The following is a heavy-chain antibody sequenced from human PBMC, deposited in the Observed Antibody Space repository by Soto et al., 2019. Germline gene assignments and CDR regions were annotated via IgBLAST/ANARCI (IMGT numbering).Heavy chain of an antibody. V-gene: IGHV3-30*18. CDR2: ISYDGSNK. D-gene: IGHD6-13*01. J-gene: IGHJ6*02. CDR1: GFTFSSYG. Sequence: PGGSLRLSCAASGFTFSSYGMHCVRQAPGKGLEWVAVISYDGSNKYYADSVKGRFTISRDNSKNTLYLQMNSLRAEDTAVYYCAKDMMFIAAAGKPYYYYGMDVWGQGTTVTVSS. CDR3: AKDMMFIAAAGKPYYYYGMDV.